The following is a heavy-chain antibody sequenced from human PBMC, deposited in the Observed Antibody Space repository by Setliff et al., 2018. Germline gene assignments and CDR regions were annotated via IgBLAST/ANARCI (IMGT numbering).Heavy chain of an antibody. Sequence: GGSLRLSCTASGFTFSNAWMSWVRQAPGKGLEWVGRIKRITDSGTTDHAAPVKGRFTVSRDDSKNTMSLQMNSLKTEDTAVYFCATRLGDFWGQGTLVTVSS. CDR3: ATRLGDF. CDR2: IKRITDSGTT. V-gene: IGHV3-15*01. J-gene: IGHJ4*02. CDR1: GFTFSNAW.